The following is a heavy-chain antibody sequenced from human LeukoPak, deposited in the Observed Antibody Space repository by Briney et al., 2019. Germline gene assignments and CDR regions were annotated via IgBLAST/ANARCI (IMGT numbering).Heavy chain of an antibody. CDR2: INPNSGGT. CDR1: VYTFTGYY. J-gene: IGHJ5*02. D-gene: IGHD2-2*01. Sequence: ASVKVSCKASVYTFTGYYMHWVRQAPGQGLEWMGWINPNSGGTNYAQKFQGRVITKKDTSIGRGYMEPTRLRSADTAVYYCARDRGIVVVPAAMTHNWFDPWGQGTLVTVSS. CDR3: ARDRGIVVVPAAMTHNWFDP. V-gene: IGHV1-2*02.